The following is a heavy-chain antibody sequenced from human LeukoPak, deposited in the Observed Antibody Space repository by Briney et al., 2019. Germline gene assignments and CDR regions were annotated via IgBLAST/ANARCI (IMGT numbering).Heavy chain of an antibody. Sequence: GGSLRLSCAASGFTFDDYGMSWVRQAPGKGLEWVSGINWDGGNTGYADSVQGRLTISRDNAKNSLYLQMNSLRAEDTALYYCARDPSGHNYYFDYWGQGTLVTVSS. CDR2: INWDGGNT. CDR1: GFTFDDYG. V-gene: IGHV3-20*04. D-gene: IGHD5-12*01. J-gene: IGHJ4*02. CDR3: ARDPSGHNYYFDY.